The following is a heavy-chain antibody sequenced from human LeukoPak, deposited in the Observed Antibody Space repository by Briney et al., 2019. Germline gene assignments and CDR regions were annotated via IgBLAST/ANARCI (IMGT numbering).Heavy chain of an antibody. CDR3: ATTGLLVAPI. CDR1: GASISSGSYY. J-gene: IGHJ3*02. V-gene: IGHV4-61*02. D-gene: IGHD5-12*01. CDR2: IYTSAST. Sequence: PSQTLSLTCTVSGASISSGSYYWSWIRQPAGKGLEWIGRIYTSASTNYNPSPKSRVTISVDTAKNQFSLKLSSVTAADTAVYYCATTGLLVAPIWGQGTMVTVSS.